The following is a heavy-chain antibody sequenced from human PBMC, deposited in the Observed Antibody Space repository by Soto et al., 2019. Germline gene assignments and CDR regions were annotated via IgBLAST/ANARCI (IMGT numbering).Heavy chain of an antibody. CDR1: GFTFSTYA. CDR3: AKGWGQQLGFDY. CDR2: ISGTGGST. J-gene: IGHJ4*02. V-gene: IGHV3-23*01. D-gene: IGHD6-13*01. Sequence: GGSLRLSCAASGFTFSTYAMSWVRQAPGKGLEWVSAISGTGGSTFSADSVKGRFTISRDNSKNTLCLQMNSLRAEDTAVYYCAKGWGQQLGFDYWGQGAQVTVSS.